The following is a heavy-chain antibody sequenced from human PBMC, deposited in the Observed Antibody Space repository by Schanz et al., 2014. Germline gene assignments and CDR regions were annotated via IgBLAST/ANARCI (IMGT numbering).Heavy chain of an antibody. CDR3: AKDHPSSGWPAFDV. Sequence: EVQLVEFGGGLAQPGGSLRLSCAASGITFSGYSMNWVRQAPGRGLEWVSGITRQGTTYYADFVKGRFSISRDLSSNTLYLQMNSLRADDSAIYYCAKDHPSSGWPAFDVWGQGTLVTVSS. CDR1: GITFSGYS. V-gene: IGHV3-23*04. D-gene: IGHD6-19*01. J-gene: IGHJ4*02. CDR2: ITRQGTT.